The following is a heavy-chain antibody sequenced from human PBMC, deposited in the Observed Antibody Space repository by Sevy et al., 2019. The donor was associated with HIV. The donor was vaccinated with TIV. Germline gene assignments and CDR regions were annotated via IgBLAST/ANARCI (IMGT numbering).Heavy chain of an antibody. CDR2: ISGSGDST. CDR3: SREHGESSGYYPLGAFDI. D-gene: IGHD3-22*01. V-gene: IGHV3-23*01. J-gene: IGHJ3*02. CDR1: GFTFISYA. Sequence: GGSLRLSCAASGFTFISYAMNWVRQAPGKGLEWVSIISGSGDSTYYADSVKGRFTISRDNSKNTLNLQMNSLRAADTALYYCSREHGESSGYYPLGAFDIWGQGTTVTVSS.